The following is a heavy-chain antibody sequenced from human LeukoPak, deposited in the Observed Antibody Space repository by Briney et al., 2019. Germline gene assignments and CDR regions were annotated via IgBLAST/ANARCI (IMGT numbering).Heavy chain of an antibody. Sequence: SETLFLTCTVSGGSISSYYWSWIRQPAGKGLEWIGRIYSSGSTNYNPSLESRVSMSVDTSKNQFSLKLNSVTAADTAVYYCATSQFSAARYFSSWGQGTLVTVSS. D-gene: IGHD6-6*01. V-gene: IGHV4-4*07. CDR1: GGSISSYY. CDR2: IYSSGST. J-gene: IGHJ4*02. CDR3: ATSQFSAARYFSS.